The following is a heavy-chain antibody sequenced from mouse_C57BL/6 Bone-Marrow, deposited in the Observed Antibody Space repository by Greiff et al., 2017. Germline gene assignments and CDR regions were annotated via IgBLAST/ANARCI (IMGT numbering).Heavy chain of an antibody. CDR3: ARFTTVVADAMDY. V-gene: IGHV1-78*01. D-gene: IGHD1-1*01. Sequence: VKLVESDAELVKPGASVKISCKVSGYTFTDHTIHWMKQRPEQGLEWIGYIYPRDGSTKYNEKFKGKATLTADKSSSTAYMQLNSLTSEDSAVYFCARFTTVVADAMDYWGQGTSVTVSS. CDR2: IYPRDGST. J-gene: IGHJ4*01. CDR1: GYTFTDHT.